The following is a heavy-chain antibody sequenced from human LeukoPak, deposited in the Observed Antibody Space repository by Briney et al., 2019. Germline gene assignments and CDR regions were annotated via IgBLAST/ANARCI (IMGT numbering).Heavy chain of an antibody. CDR3: AKDSLSGGDGYNNGFDY. D-gene: IGHD5-24*01. Sequence: GGSLRLSCAASGFTFSSYAMSWVRQAPGKGLEWVSVINAGGGSTYYGDSVKGRFTISRDNSKNTLYLQMNSLSAEDTAVYYCAKDSLSGGDGYNNGFDYWGQGTLVTVSS. V-gene: IGHV3-23*01. J-gene: IGHJ4*02. CDR2: INAGGGST. CDR1: GFTFSSYA.